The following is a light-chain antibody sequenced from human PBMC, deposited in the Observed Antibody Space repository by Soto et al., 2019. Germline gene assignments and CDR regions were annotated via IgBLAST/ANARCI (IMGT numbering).Light chain of an antibody. CDR1: QSVSSS. CDR3: QQYNNWWT. J-gene: IGKJ1*01. V-gene: IGKV3-15*01. Sequence: EIVMTQSPATLSVSPGERVTISCRASQSVSSSLAWYQQKPGQAPRLLIYGASTRAIGIPGRFSGSGSETEFTLTISSLQSEDFAVYYCQQYNNWWTFGQGTKVETK. CDR2: GAS.